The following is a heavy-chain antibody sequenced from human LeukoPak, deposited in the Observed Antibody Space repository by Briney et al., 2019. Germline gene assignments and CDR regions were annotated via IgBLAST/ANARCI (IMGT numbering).Heavy chain of an antibody. V-gene: IGHV3-30*04. J-gene: IGHJ4*02. CDR3: ASPDYYGSGSPFGY. Sequence: PGKSLRLSCAASGLTFSSSAMHWVRQASDKGLEWVATISDDGNDKHYTDSVKGRFTISRDNSKNTLYLQMNSLRAEDTAVYYCASPDYYGSGSPFGYWGQGTLVTVSS. CDR2: ISDDGNDK. D-gene: IGHD3-10*01. CDR1: GLTFSSSA.